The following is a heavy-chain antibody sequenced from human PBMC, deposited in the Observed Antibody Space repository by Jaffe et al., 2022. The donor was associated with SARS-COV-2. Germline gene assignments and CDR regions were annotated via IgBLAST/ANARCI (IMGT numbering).Heavy chain of an antibody. Sequence: QVQLVESGGGVVQPGRSLRLSCAASGFTFSTYAMHWVRQAPGKGLEWVAFISYDGIIKYYADSVKGRFTITRDNSKNTLYLQMNSLRPEDTAVYYCSSPSGWSTSFCGQGTLVTVSS. D-gene: IGHD6-19*01. CDR3: SSPSGWSTSF. CDR2: ISYDGIIK. J-gene: IGHJ4*02. CDR1: GFTFSTYA. V-gene: IGHV3-30*04.